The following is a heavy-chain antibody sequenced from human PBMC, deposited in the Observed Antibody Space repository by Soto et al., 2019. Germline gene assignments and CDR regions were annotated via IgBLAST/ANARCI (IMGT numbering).Heavy chain of an antibody. Sequence: QVQVVQSGAEVQKPGSSVKVSCKVSGGIFTNNAISWVRQAPGQGLEWLGGVIPLFDTAYYAQIFRCRIRISADGATTTAYMELSGLTSADTAVYFCATGVIWIGYFTVDSWGQGTRVTVSS. CDR2: VIPLFDTA. CDR3: ATGVIWIGYFTVDS. D-gene: IGHD3-3*01. CDR1: GGIFTNNA. J-gene: IGHJ4*02. V-gene: IGHV1-69*01.